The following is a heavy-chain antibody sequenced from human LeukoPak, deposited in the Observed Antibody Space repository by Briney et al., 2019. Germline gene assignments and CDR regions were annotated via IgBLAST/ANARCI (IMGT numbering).Heavy chain of an antibody. V-gene: IGHV3-74*03. CDR1: GLMFHEHW. Sequence: PGGSLRLSCVSSGLMFHEHWMLWVRQVPGKGLEWVSRIDHDGLTREYADSVKGRFTITRDNARKMAHLEMYSLRDEDTAVYYCAASKWSGAVDFWGQGARVTVSS. CDR3: AASKWSGAVDF. CDR2: IDHDGLTR. D-gene: IGHD3-3*01. J-gene: IGHJ4*02.